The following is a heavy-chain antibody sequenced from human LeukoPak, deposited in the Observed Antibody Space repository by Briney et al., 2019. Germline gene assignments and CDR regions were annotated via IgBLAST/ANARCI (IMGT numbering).Heavy chain of an antibody. D-gene: IGHD3-22*01. V-gene: IGHV1-3*01. J-gene: IGHJ3*02. CDR3: AREAPDRDGDASDI. Sequence: ASVKVSCKASGCTFTSYAMHWVRQAPGQRLEWMGWINAGNGNTKYSQKFQGRVTITRDTSASTAYMELSSLRSDDTAVYYCAREAPDRDGDASDIWGQGTMVTVSS. CDR1: GCTFTSYA. CDR2: INAGNGNT.